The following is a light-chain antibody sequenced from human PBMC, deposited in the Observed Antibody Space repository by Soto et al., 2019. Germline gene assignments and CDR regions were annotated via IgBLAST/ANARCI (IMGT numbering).Light chain of an antibody. CDR3: QQYKNWPPIT. CDR2: DAS. V-gene: IGKV3-15*01. J-gene: IGKJ5*01. CDR1: QSINTK. Sequence: EIVMTHSPATLSVSPGEGATFACRASQSINTKIAWYQLKPGQAPRLLIYDASIRATGIPARFSGRGSGTEFTVTIGSLKSEDIAVDDCQQYKNWPPITFGQGTRMKI.